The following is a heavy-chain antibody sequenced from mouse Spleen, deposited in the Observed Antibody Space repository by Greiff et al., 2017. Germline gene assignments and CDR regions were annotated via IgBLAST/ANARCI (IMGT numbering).Heavy chain of an antibody. CDR3: TNYRGFAY. CDR2: IDPENGDT. D-gene: IGHD2-14*01. Sequence: EVQLQQSGAELVRPGASVKLSCTASGFNIKDDYMHWVKQRPEQGLEWIGWIDPENGDTEYASKFQGKATITADTSSNTAYLQLSSLTSEDTAVYYCTNYRGFAYWGQGTLVTVSA. CDR1: GFNIKDDY. J-gene: IGHJ3*01. V-gene: IGHV14-4*01.